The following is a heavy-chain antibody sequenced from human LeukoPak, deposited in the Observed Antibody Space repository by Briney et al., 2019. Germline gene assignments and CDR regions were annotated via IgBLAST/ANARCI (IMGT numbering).Heavy chain of an antibody. V-gene: IGHV1-69*13. Sequence: SLKVSCKASGGTFSSYAISWVRQAPGQGLEWMRGIIPIFGTAKYAQKFQGRVTITADESTSTAYMELSRLRSEDTAVYYCARRVGRSVASSFPAHFDIWGQGTMVTVSS. CDR2: IIPIFGTA. CDR1: GGTFSSYA. CDR3: ARRVGRSVASSFPAHFDI. D-gene: IGHD6-19*01. J-gene: IGHJ3*02.